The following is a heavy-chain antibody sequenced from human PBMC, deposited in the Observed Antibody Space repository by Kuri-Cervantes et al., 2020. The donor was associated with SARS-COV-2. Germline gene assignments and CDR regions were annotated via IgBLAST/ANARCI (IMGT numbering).Heavy chain of an antibody. CDR1: GFTFSSYW. J-gene: IGHJ3*02. CDR3: ARCPSSSWYSDAFDI. D-gene: IGHD6-13*01. V-gene: IGHV3-7*01. Sequence: ETLSLTCAASGFTFSSYWMSWVRQAPGKGLGWVANIKQDGSEKYYVDSVKGRFTISRDNAKNSLYLQMNSLRAEDTAVYYCARCPSSSWYSDAFDIWGQGTMVTVSS. CDR2: IKQDGSEK.